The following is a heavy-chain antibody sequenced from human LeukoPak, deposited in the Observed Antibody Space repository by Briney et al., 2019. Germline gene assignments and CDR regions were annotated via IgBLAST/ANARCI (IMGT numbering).Heavy chain of an antibody. D-gene: IGHD2-2*02. CDR2: FDPEDGET. CDR3: ATDRGGVYCSSTSCYIRDY. V-gene: IGHV1-24*01. Sequence: ASEKVSCKVSGYTLTELSMHWVRQAPGNGLEWMGGFDPEDGETIYAQKFQGRVTMTEDTSTDTAYMELSSLRSEDTAVYYCATDRGGVYCSSTSCYIRDYWGQGTLVTVSS. CDR1: GYTLTELS. J-gene: IGHJ4*02.